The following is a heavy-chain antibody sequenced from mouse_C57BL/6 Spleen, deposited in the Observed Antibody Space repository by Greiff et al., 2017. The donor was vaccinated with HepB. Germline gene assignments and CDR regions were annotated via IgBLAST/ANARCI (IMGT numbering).Heavy chain of an antibody. CDR2: IDTEDGAT. D-gene: IGHD2-3*01. CDR1: GFNIKDYY. Sequence: VQLQQSGAELVKPGASVKLSCTASGFNIKDYYMHWVKQRTEQGLEWIGRIDTEDGATKYAPNFQGKATITADTSTNTAYLQLSSLTSEDTSVYYGARNVYDGDFDYWGQGTTLTVSS. J-gene: IGHJ2*01. V-gene: IGHV14-2*01. CDR3: ARNVYDGDFDY.